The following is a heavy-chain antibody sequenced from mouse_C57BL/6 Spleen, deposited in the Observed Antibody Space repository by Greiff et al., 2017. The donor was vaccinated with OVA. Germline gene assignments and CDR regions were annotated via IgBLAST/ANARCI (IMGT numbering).Heavy chain of an antibody. CDR3: ASYSNYYFDY. V-gene: IGHV5-4*01. D-gene: IGHD2-5*01. CDR1: GFTFSSYA. CDR2: ISDGGSYT. Sequence: VQLKESGGGLVKPGGSLKLSCAASGFTFSSYAMSWVRQTPETRLEWVATISDGGSYTYYPDNVKGRFTISRDNAKNNLYLQMSHLKSEDTAMYYCASYSNYYFDYWGQGTTLTVSS. J-gene: IGHJ2*01.